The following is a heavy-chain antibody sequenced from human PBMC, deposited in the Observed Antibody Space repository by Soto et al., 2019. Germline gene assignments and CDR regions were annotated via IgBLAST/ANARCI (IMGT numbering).Heavy chain of an antibody. D-gene: IGHD5-12*01. CDR2: ISSSSSYI. CDR3: ARDLGISGYDCCWFDP. V-gene: IGHV3-21*04. J-gene: IGHJ5*02. Sequence: GGSLRLSCAASGFTFSSYSMNWVRQAPGKGLEWVSSISSSSSYIYYADSVKGRFTISRDNAKNSLYLQMNSLRAEDTAVYYCARDLGISGYDCCWFDPWGQGTLVTVSS. CDR1: GFTFSSYS.